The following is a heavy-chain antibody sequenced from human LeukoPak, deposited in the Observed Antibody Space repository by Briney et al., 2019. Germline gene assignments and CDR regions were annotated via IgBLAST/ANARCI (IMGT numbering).Heavy chain of an antibody. CDR3: AREDSMLVVPAASIDY. Sequence: GGSLRLSCAASGFTFSSYEMNWVRQAPGKGLEWVSYISSSGSTIYYADSVKGRFTISRDNAKNSLYLQTNSLRAEDTAVYYCAREDSMLVVPAASIDYWGQGTLVTVSS. D-gene: IGHD2-2*01. CDR1: GFTFSSYE. J-gene: IGHJ4*02. CDR2: ISSSGSTI. V-gene: IGHV3-48*03.